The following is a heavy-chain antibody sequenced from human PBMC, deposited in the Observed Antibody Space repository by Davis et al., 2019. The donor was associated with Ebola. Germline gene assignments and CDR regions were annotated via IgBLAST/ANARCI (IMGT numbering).Heavy chain of an antibody. Sequence: MPSETLSLTCAVSGGSISSSNWWSWVRQPPGKGLEWIGEIYHSGSTNYNPSLKSRVTLSVDTSKNQFSLKLNSVTAADTAVYYCARGSGYNYGKGGFDYWGRGSLVTVSS. V-gene: IGHV4-4*02. CDR2: IYHSGST. J-gene: IGHJ4*02. D-gene: IGHD5-18*01. CDR1: GGSISSSNW. CDR3: ARGSGYNYGKGGFDY.